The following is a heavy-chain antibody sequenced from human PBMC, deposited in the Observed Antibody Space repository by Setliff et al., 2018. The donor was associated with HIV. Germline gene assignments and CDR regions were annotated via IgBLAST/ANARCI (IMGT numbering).Heavy chain of an antibody. CDR1: GYPFTYRY. Sequence: ASVKVSCKASGYPFTYRYLHWVRQAPGQALEWMGWITPYNADTNYAQKFQDRVTMTSDRSMSTAYMDLSSLRSEDTAMYYCASGRGDGYNYFAFDIWGQGTVVTVSS. J-gene: IGHJ3*02. V-gene: IGHV1-45*02. D-gene: IGHD5-12*01. CDR2: ITPYNADT. CDR3: ASGRGDGYNYFAFDI.